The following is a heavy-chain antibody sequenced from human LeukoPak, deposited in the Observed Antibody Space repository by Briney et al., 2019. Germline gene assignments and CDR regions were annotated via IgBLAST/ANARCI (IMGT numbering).Heavy chain of an antibody. D-gene: IGHD5-24*01. V-gene: IGHV4-59*01. J-gene: IGHJ4*02. CDR2: IYYSGCT. Sequence: SETLSLTCTVSGGSISSYYWSWIRQPPGKGLEWIGYIYYSGCTNYNPSLKSRVTISVDTSKNQFSLKLSSVTAADTAVYYCARVVGERWLQSGRARYYFDYWGQGTLVTVSS. CDR3: ARVVGERWLQSGRARYYFDY. CDR1: GGSISSYY.